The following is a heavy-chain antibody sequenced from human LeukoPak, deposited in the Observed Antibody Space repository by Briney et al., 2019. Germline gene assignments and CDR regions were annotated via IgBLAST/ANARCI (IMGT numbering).Heavy chain of an antibody. V-gene: IGHV3-7*01. CDR3: ARVTAWGYFDY. CDR2: IEQDGSDI. Sequence: GGSLRLSCAASGFTFSDYWMTWFRQAPGKGPERVASIEQDGSDIQYVDFVKGRFTISRDNGRNSVYLQVNSLRVEDTAVYYCARVTAWGYFDYWGRGTLVSVSS. J-gene: IGHJ4*02. D-gene: IGHD1-26*01. CDR1: GFTFSDYW.